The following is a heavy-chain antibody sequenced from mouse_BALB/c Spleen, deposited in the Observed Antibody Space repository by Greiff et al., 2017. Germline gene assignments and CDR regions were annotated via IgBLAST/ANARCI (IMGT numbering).Heavy chain of an antibody. Sequence: EVQGVESGGGLVKPGGSLKLSCAASGFTFSSYAMSWVRQTPEKRLEWVATISSGGSYTYYPDSVKGRFTISRDNAKNTLYLQMSSLRSEDTAMYYCARHNYGSSYEDNWYFDVWGAGTTVTVSS. J-gene: IGHJ1*01. CDR2: ISSGGSYT. V-gene: IGHV5-9-3*01. CDR3: ARHNYGSSYEDNWYFDV. D-gene: IGHD1-1*01. CDR1: GFTFSSYA.